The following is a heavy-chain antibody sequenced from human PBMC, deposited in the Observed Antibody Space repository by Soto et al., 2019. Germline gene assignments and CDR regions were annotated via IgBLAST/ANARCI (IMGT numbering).Heavy chain of an antibody. CDR3: ARVEQHLIRGSHYYGVEV. CDR2: IYYTGST. J-gene: IGHJ6*02. Sequence: SETLSLTCTVSVVSISGGDYYWSWIRQPPGRGLEWIGYIYYTGSTYHNPSLKSRLSISLDTSKNQFSLKMSSVTAADTALYYCARVEQHLIRGSHYYGVEVWGQGTTVSVTS. D-gene: IGHD6-13*01. V-gene: IGHV4-30-4*01. CDR1: VVSISGGDYY.